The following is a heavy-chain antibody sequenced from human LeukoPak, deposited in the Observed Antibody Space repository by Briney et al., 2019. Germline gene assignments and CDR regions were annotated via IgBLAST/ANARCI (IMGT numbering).Heavy chain of an antibody. V-gene: IGHV3-11*06. J-gene: IGHJ6*02. Sequence: PGGSLRLSCAASGFIFSDYYMGWIRQAPGKGLEWVSYISSSSSYTNYADSVKGRFTISRDNAKNSLYLQMNSLRAEDRAVYYCARGHYGMDVWGQGTTVTVSS. CDR3: ARGHYGMDV. CDR2: ISSSSSYT. CDR1: GFIFSDYY.